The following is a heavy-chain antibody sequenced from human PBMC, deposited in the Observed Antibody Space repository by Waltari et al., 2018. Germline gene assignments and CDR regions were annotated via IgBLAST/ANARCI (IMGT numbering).Heavy chain of an antibody. CDR1: GFTVSSNY. CDR2: VDLSGSV. CDR3: ARDLLSTYCSTTSCPLAY. V-gene: IGHV3-53*01. D-gene: IGHD2-2*01. J-gene: IGHJ4*02. Sequence: EVQLVESGGGLIQPGGSLRLSCAASGFTVSSNYMSWVRQAAGKGLEWVSVVDLSGSVYYADSVKGRFTISRDNSKNTLYLQMNSLRAEDTAVYYCARDLLSTYCSTTSCPLAYWGQGTLVTVSS.